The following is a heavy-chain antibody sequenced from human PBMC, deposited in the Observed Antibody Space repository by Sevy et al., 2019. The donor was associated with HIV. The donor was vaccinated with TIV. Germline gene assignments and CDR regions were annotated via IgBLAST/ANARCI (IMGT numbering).Heavy chain of an antibody. CDR2: IKEDGSEQ. CDR3: TKFYGTGSYVDY. Sequence: GGSLRLSCAASGLTFSTYWMSWVRQAPGKGLEWVANIKEDGSEQNYVDSVKGRFTVSRDNAKNSLYLQMKSLRAEDTAVYYCTKFYGTGSYVDYWGQGTLVTVSS. CDR1: GLTFSTYW. J-gene: IGHJ4*02. D-gene: IGHD6-19*01. V-gene: IGHV3-7*01.